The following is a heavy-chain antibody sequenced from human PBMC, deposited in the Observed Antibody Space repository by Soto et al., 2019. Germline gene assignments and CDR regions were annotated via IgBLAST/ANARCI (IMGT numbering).Heavy chain of an antibody. D-gene: IGHD6-19*01. V-gene: IGHV1-18*04. CDR2: ISAYNGNT. CDR1: GYTFTSYG. CDR3: ALIAVAGSRDY. J-gene: IGHJ4*02. Sequence: ASVKVSFKASGYTFTSYGISWLRQAPGQGLEWMGWISAYNGNTNYAQKLQGRVTMTTDTSTSTAYMELRSLRSDDTAVYYCALIAVAGSRDYWGQGTLVTVSS.